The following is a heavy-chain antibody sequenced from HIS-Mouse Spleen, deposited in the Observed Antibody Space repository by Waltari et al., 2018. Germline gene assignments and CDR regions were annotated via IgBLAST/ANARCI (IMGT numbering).Heavy chain of an antibody. J-gene: IGHJ4*02. CDR3: ARDGSGWPFDY. V-gene: IGHV1-69*01. CDR2: IIPIFGTA. Sequence: QVQLVQSGAEVKKPGSSVKVSCKASGGTISSYAISGGRQAPGQGLEWMGGIIPIFGTANYAQKFQGRVTITADESTSTAYMELSSLRSEDTAVYYCARDGSGWPFDYWGQGTLVTVSS. D-gene: IGHD6-19*01. CDR1: GGTISSYA.